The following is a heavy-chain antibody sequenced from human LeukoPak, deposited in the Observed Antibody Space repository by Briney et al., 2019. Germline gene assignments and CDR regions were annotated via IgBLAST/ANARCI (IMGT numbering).Heavy chain of an antibody. CDR3: AREQAFAVAGALDS. CDR2: INPNSGGT. CDR1: GYTFTGCY. Sequence: GASVRVSCKASGYTFTGCYMDWVRQAPGQGLEWMGWINPNSGGTDYAQKFPGRVTMSKDTSTRTAYMELKSLRSDDTAVYYCAREQAFAVAGALDSWGQGTLVTVSS. J-gene: IGHJ4*02. D-gene: IGHD6-19*01. V-gene: IGHV1-2*02.